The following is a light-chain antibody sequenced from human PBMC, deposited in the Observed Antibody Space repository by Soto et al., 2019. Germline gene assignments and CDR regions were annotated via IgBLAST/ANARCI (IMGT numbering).Light chain of an antibody. J-gene: IGLJ1*01. CDR3: SSYTDSDNFYV. V-gene: IGLV2-14*01. Sequence: QSALTQPASVSGSPGQSITISCNGTSSDIGGHDYVSWYQQQSGKAPKLTIFEVSNRPSGVSNRFSGSKSGNTASLTISGLQAEDEADYYCSSYTDSDNFYVLGSGTKLTVL. CDR2: EVS. CDR1: SSDIGGHDY.